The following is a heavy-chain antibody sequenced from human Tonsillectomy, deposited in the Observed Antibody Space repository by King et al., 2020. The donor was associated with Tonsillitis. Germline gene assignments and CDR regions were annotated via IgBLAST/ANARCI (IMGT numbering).Heavy chain of an antibody. CDR3: ARDIEQGGSYYAFDI. CDR2: IKEDGREE. V-gene: IGHV3-7*01. CDR1: GFTFSFYW. Sequence: VQLVESGGDLVQPGGSLRLSCAASGFTFSFYWMSWVRQAPGKGLEWVANIKEDGREEYYVDSVRGRFTISRDNAKNSLYLQMNSLRAEDTAVYYCARDIEQGGSYYAFDIWGQGTMVTVSS. J-gene: IGHJ3*02. D-gene: IGHD1-26*01.